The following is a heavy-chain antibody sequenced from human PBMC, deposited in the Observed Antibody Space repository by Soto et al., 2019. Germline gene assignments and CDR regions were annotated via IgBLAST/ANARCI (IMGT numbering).Heavy chain of an antibody. CDR3: AGGTYFDY. CDR1: GFTFSSYA. J-gene: IGHJ4*02. Sequence: GGSLRLSCAASGFTFSSYAMHWVRQAPGKGLEWVAVISYDGSNKYYADSVKGRFTISRDNAKNSLYLQMNSLRAEDTAVYYCAGGTYFDYWGQGTLVTVSS. V-gene: IGHV3-30-3*01. CDR2: ISYDGSNK. D-gene: IGHD1-7*01.